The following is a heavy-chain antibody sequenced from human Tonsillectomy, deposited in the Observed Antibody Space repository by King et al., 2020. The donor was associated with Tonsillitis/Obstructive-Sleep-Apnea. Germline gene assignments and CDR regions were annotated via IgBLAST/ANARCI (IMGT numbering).Heavy chain of an antibody. Sequence: VQLVESGAEVKKPGESLKISCKGSGYSFTTYWIGWVRQMPGKGLEWMGMIYPGDSDTRYSPSFQGQFTMSADKSISTAYLQWSSLKASDTAMYYCARSEAPWDPYGFYIWGQGTMVTVSS. D-gene: IGHD1-26*01. CDR1: GYSFTTYW. J-gene: IGHJ3*02. CDR3: ARSEAPWDPYGFYI. V-gene: IGHV5-51*01. CDR2: IYPGDSDT.